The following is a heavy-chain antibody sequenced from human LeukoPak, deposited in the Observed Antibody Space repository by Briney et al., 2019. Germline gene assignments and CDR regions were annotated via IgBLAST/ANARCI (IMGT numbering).Heavy chain of an antibody. CDR3: ARSGLSRFGF. D-gene: IGHD2/OR15-2a*01. Sequence: GESLRLSCAASGFTFCSYAMSWVRQAPGRGLEWVSGISGSGIDTYYADSVKGRFTISRDNSKNTLYLHMKSLRAEDTALYYCARSGLSRFGFWGQGTLVTVSS. J-gene: IGHJ4*02. CDR2: ISGSGIDT. V-gene: IGHV3-23*01. CDR1: GFTFCSYA.